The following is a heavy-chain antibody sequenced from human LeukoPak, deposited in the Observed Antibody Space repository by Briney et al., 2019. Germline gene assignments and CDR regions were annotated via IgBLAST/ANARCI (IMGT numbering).Heavy chain of an antibody. Sequence: ASVKVSCKASGYTFTGYYMHWVRQAPGQGLEWMGWINPNSGGTNYAQKFQGWVTMTRDTSICTAYMELSRLRSDDTAVYYCARGEPAAGKALVYWGQGTLVTVSS. CDR1: GYTFTGYY. CDR3: ARGEPAAGKALVY. J-gene: IGHJ4*02. V-gene: IGHV1-2*04. D-gene: IGHD6-13*01. CDR2: INPNSGGT.